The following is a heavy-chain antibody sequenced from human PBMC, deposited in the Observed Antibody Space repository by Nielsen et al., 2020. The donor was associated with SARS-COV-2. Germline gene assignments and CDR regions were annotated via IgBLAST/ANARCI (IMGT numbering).Heavy chain of an antibody. D-gene: IGHD3-10*01. CDR2: ISYDGSNK. V-gene: IGHV3-30*18. CDR1: GFTFSSYG. CDR3: AKDEGLLWFGELSAFDY. J-gene: IGHJ4*02. Sequence: SLKISCAASGFTFSSYGMHWVRQAPGKGLEWVAVISYDGSNKYYADSVKGRFTISRDNSKNTLYLQMNSLRAEDTAVYYCAKDEGLLWFGELSAFDYWGQGTLVTVSS.